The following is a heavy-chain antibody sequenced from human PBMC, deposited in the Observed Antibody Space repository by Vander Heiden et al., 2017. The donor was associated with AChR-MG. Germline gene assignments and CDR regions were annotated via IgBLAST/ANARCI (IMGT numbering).Heavy chain of an antibody. Sequence: HVQLQEAGPGLVQPSQTLSLTCPFSGGSISSGDYYWSWIRQPPGKGLEWIGYIYYSGSTYYNPSLKSRVTISVDTSKNQFSLKLSSVTAADTAVYYCARVIGGWFDPWGQGTLVTVSS. CDR3: ARVIGGWFDP. CDR1: GGSISSGDYY. J-gene: IGHJ5*02. V-gene: IGHV4-30-4*01. CDR2: IYYSGST. D-gene: IGHD3-10*01.